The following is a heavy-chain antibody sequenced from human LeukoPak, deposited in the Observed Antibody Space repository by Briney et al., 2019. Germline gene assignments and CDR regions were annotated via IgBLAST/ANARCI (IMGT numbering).Heavy chain of an antibody. CDR2: IWNDGSNK. V-gene: IGHV3-33*01. D-gene: IGHD2/OR15-2a*01. J-gene: IGHJ4*02. Sequence: GGSLRLSCAASGFTFSTYGMHWVRQAPGKGLEWVAVIWNDGSNKYYADSVKGRFTISRDNSKNMLYLQMNSLRAEDTAVYYCARSICNYDYLDYWGQGTLVTVSS. CDR1: GFTFSTYG. CDR3: ARSICNYDYLDY.